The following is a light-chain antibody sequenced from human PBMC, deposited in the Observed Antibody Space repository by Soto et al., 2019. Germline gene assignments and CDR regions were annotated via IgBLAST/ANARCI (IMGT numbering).Light chain of an antibody. CDR2: DAS. V-gene: IGKV1-5*01. CDR3: QQYKSYPWT. Sequence: EIQMTRSPSTLSASVGDRVTITCRASQSVSYWLAWYQQTPGKAPKLLVHDASTLLSGVPSRFSGSVSGTEFILTIGSLQPDDFATYYCQQYKSYPWTFGQGTKV. J-gene: IGKJ1*01. CDR1: QSVSYW.